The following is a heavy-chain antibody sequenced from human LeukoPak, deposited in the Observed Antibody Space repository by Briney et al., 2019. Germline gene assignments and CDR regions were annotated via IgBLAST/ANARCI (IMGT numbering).Heavy chain of an antibody. Sequence: GGSLRLSCAASGFTVSSNYMSWVRQAPGKGLERVSVIYSGGSTYYADSVKGRFTISRDNSKNTLYLQMNSLRAEDTAVYYCAREATVYYYYGMDVWGQGTTVTVSS. V-gene: IGHV3-66*01. D-gene: IGHD4-17*01. J-gene: IGHJ6*02. CDR1: GFTVSSNY. CDR2: IYSGGST. CDR3: AREATVYYYYGMDV.